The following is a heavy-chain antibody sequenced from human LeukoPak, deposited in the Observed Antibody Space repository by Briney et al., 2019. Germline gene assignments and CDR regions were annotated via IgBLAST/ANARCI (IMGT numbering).Heavy chain of an antibody. CDR3: ARDEYFEAKFFDY. V-gene: IGHV3-33*08. CDR2: IWYDGSNK. Sequence: GGSLRLSCAASGFTFSNAWMSLVRQAPWKGLEWVAVIWYDGSNKYYADSVKGRFTISRDNSKNTLYLQMNSLRVEDSAVYYCARDEYFEAKFFDYWGQGALVTVSS. D-gene: IGHD3-9*01. J-gene: IGHJ4*02. CDR1: GFTFSNAW.